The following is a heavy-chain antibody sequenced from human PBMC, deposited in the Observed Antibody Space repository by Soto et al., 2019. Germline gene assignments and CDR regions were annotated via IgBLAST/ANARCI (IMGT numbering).Heavy chain of an antibody. D-gene: IGHD2-15*01. CDR2: IYYSGSS. V-gene: IGHV4-30-4*01. Sequence: SPEKGLEWIGYIYYSGSSYSNPALQSRLSMSLDTSKNQFSLKLRSVTAADTAVYYCARGGARWRGYFDFSAQGALVSVSS. CDR3: ARGGARWRGYFDF. J-gene: IGHJ4*02.